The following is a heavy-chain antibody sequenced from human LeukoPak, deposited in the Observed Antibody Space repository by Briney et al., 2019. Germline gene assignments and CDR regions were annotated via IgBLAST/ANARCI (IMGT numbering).Heavy chain of an antibody. D-gene: IGHD6-13*01. CDR3: ARDGQDPSTRYSSSWYDYYYMDV. Sequence: SETLSLTCTVSGGSISSYYWSWIRQPPGKGLEGIGYIYYSGSTNYNPSLKSRVTISVDTPKNQFSLKLSSVTAADTAVYYCARDGQDPSTRYSSSWYDYYYMDVWGKGTTVTVSS. CDR2: IYYSGST. CDR1: GGSISSYY. V-gene: IGHV4-59*01. J-gene: IGHJ6*03.